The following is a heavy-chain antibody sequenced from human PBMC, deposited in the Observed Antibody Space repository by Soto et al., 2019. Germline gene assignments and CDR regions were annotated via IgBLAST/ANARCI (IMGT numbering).Heavy chain of an antibody. Sequence: EVQLVESGGGLVQPGRSLRLSCAASGVTFDDYAMHWVRQAPGKGLEWVSGVSWNSGSIGYADSVKGRFTISRDNAKNSLYLQMNSLRAEDTALYYCTKANYGFDYWGQGTMVTVSS. V-gene: IGHV3-9*01. D-gene: IGHD1-7*01. CDR2: VSWNSGSI. CDR3: TKANYGFDY. J-gene: IGHJ4*02. CDR1: GVTFDDYA.